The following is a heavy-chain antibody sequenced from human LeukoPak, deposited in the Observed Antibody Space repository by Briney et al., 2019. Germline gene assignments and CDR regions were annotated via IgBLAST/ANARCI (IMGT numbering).Heavy chain of an antibody. Sequence: PGGSLRLSCAASGFTFSSYSMNWVRQAPGKGLEWVSAISGSGGSTYYADSVKGRFTISRDNSKNTLYLQMNSLRAEDTAVYYCAKDNCSGGSCDFDYWGQGTLVTVSS. CDR3: AKDNCSGGSCDFDY. CDR1: GFTFSSYS. CDR2: ISGSGGST. D-gene: IGHD2-15*01. V-gene: IGHV3-23*01. J-gene: IGHJ4*02.